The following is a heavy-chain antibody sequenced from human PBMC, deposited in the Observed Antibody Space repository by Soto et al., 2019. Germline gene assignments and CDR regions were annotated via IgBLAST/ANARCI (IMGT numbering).Heavy chain of an antibody. Sequence: PGGSLRLSCAASGFTFSSYSMHWVRQAPGKGLEWVAVIWYDGSNKYYADSVKGRFTISRDNSKNTLYLQMNSLRAEDTAVYYRARGGVEYDILTYGMDVWGQGTTVTVSS. V-gene: IGHV3-33*01. J-gene: IGHJ6*02. CDR2: IWYDGSNK. CDR1: GFTFSSYS. D-gene: IGHD3-9*01. CDR3: ARGGVEYDILTYGMDV.